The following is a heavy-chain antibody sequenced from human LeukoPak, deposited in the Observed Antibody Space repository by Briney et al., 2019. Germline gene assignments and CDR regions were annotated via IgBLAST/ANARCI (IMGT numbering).Heavy chain of an antibody. V-gene: IGHV1-69*15. Sequence: GASVKVSCKASGGTFSSYAISWVRQAPGQGLEWMGRIIPIFDTANYAQKFQGRVTITADESTSTAYMELSSLRSADTAVYYCARCTKRYGMDVWGQGTTVTVSS. J-gene: IGHJ6*02. CDR3: ARCTKRYGMDV. D-gene: IGHD2-2*01. CDR2: IIPIFDTA. CDR1: GGTFSSYA.